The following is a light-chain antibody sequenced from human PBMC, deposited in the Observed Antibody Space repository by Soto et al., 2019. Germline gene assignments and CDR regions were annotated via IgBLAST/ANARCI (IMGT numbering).Light chain of an antibody. CDR3: CSYAGSSTVV. V-gene: IGLV2-23*01. CDR2: EGR. CDR1: SSDVGRYNL. J-gene: IGLJ2*01. Sequence: QSALTQPASVSGSPGQSITISCTGTSSDVGRYNLVSWYQQHPGKAPQLMIYEGRKRPSGVSNRFSGSKSGNTASLTVSGLQAEDEADYYCCSYAGSSTVVFGGGTKLTVL.